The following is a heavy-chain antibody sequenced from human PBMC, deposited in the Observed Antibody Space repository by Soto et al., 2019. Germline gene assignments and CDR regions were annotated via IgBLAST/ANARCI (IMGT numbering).Heavy chain of an antibody. CDR2: ISSSSSTI. J-gene: IGHJ4*02. D-gene: IGHD2-15*01. V-gene: IGHV3-48*01. CDR1: GFTFSSYS. CDR3: ARDKGRSPLDY. Sequence: GGSLTLSCAASGFTFSSYSTNWVRQAPGKGLEWVSYISSSSSTIYYADSVKGRFTISRDNAKNSLYLQMNSLRAEDTAVYYCARDKGRSPLDYWGQGTLVTVSS.